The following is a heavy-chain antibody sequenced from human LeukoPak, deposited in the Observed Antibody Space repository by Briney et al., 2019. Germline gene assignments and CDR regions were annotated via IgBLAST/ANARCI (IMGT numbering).Heavy chain of an antibody. J-gene: IGHJ6*03. CDR2: IIPIFGTA. CDR1: GGTFSSYA. V-gene: IGHV1-69*05. Sequence: ASVKVSCKASGGTFSSYAISWVRQAPGQGLEWMGGIIPIFGTANYAQKFQGRVTITTDESTSTAYMELSSLRSEDTVVYYCARGIICSSCYLPYYYYYMDVWGKGTAVTVSS. CDR3: ARGIICSSCYLPYYYYYMDV. D-gene: IGHD6-13*01.